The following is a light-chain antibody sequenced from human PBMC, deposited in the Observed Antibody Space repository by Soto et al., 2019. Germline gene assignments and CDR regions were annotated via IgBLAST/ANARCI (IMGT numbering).Light chain of an antibody. Sequence: DVVMTQSPLSLTVTLGQPASISSRSSQSLLYSDGNNYLNWFQQRPRQSPRRLISKVSNRDSGVTDRFRGSGSVIDFTLKISRVEDEDVGISYFMQGTYGPTCGQGTKVEIK. CDR2: KVS. V-gene: IGKV2-30*01. CDR3: MQGTYGPT. J-gene: IGKJ1*01. CDR1: QSLLYSDGNNY.